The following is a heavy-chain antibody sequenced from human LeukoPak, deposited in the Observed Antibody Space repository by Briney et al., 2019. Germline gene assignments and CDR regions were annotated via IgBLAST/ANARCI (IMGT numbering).Heavy chain of an antibody. CDR1: GGSMSYHY. Sequence: SETQSLTCTVSGGSMSYHYWSWIRQPPGKGLEWIGYIHYSGSTNYNSSLKSRVSISVDTSKNQFSLKLSSVTAADTAVYYCARDRLYYFDHWGQGTLVTVSS. CDR3: ARDRLYYFDH. D-gene: IGHD6-6*01. J-gene: IGHJ4*02. CDR2: IHYSGST. V-gene: IGHV4-59*11.